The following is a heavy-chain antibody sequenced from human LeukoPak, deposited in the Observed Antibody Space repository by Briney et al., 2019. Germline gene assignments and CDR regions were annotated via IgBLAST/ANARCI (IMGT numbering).Heavy chain of an antibody. J-gene: IGHJ4*02. Sequence: GGSLRLSCAASGFTFSSYSKNWVRQTPGKGLEWVSSISSSSSYIYYADSVKGRFTISRDNAKNSLYVQMNSLRAEDTAVYYCARDPYSGLFDSWGQGTLVTVSS. V-gene: IGHV3-21*01. CDR2: ISSSSSYI. D-gene: IGHD4-11*01. CDR1: GFTFSSYS. CDR3: ARDPYSGLFDS.